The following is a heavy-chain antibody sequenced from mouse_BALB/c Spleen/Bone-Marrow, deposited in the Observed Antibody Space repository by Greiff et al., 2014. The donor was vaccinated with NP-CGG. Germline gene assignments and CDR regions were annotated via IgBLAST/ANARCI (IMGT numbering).Heavy chain of an antibody. CDR2: ISDGGGST. J-gene: IGHJ1*01. V-gene: IGHV5-12*02. D-gene: IGHD1-1*01. CDR3: ARQGYYGSSYWFFDV. CDR1: GFTFSDYY. Sequence: LQQSGGVLVQPGGSLKLSCATSGFTFSDYYMYWVRQTPEKRLEWVAHISDGGGSTYYPDTVKGRFTISRDNAKNTLYLQMSRLKSEDTAMYYCARQGYYGSSYWFFDVWGAGTTVTVSS.